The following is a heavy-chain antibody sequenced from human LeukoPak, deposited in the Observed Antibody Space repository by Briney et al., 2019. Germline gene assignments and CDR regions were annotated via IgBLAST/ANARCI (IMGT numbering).Heavy chain of an antibody. V-gene: IGHV4-59*01. CDR1: GGSISSYY. CDR3: ASFEYSGYDSGPLFDY. CDR2: IYYSGST. D-gene: IGHD5-12*01. Sequence: SETLSLTCTVSGGSISSYYWSWIRQPPGKGLEWIGYIYYSGSTNYNPSLKSRVTISVDTSKNQFSLKLSSVTAADTAVYYCASFEYSGYDSGPLFDYWGQGTLVTLSS. J-gene: IGHJ4*02.